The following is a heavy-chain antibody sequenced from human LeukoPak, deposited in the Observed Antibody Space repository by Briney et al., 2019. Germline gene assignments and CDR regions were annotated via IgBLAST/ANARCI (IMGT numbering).Heavy chain of an antibody. CDR1: GFTFSSYW. Sequence: GGSLRLSCAASGFTFSSYWMSWVRQAPGKGLEWVASINQRGGEKNYVDSVKGRFTISRDNPKNSLYLQINSLRAEDTAVYYCASCTGGSCYSAYWGQGTLVTVSS. V-gene: IGHV3-7*03. D-gene: IGHD2-15*01. J-gene: IGHJ4*02. CDR3: ASCTGGSCYSAY. CDR2: INQRGGEK.